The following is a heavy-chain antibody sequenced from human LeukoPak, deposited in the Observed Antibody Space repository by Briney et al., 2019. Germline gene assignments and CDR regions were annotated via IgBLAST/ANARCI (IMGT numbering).Heavy chain of an antibody. CDR1: GFTFSSDS. V-gene: IGHV3-74*01. CDR2: VNTAGTIT. J-gene: IGHJ4*02. CDR3: TRDRGYAFVN. Sequence: PGGSLRLSCAASGFTFSSDSMHWVRQAPGERLVWVSRVNTAGTITTYADSVKGRFTISRDNDNNALYLQMNSLTADDTAVYYCTRDRGYAFVNWGKGTLVTVSS. D-gene: IGHD2-8*01.